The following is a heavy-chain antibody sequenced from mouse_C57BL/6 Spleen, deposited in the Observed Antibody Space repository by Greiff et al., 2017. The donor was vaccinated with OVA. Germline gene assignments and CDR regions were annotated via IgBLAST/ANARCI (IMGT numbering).Heavy chain of an antibody. V-gene: IGHV1-61*01. CDR1: GYTFTSYW. Sequence: VQLQQPGAELVRPGSSVKLSCKASGYTFTSYWMDWVKQRPGQGLEWIGNIYPSDSETHYNQKFKDKATLTVDKSSSTAYMQLSSLTSEDSAVYYCARGYYGNYGDYWGQGTTLTVS. CDR2: IYPSDSET. CDR3: ARGYYGNYGDY. D-gene: IGHD2-1*01. J-gene: IGHJ2*01.